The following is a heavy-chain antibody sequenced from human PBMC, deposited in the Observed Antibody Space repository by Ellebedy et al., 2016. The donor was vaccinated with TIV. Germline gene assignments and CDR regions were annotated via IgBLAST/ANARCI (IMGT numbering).Heavy chain of an antibody. CDR3: AAVRIQIWFPNWFDP. J-gene: IGHJ5*02. V-gene: IGHV1-18*04. CDR2: ISAYNGNT. CDR1: GHTLTGYY. Sequence: ASVKVSCKTSGHTLTGYYIHWVRQAPGQGLEWMGWISAYNGNTNYAQKLQGRVTMTEDTSTDTVYMELSSLRSEDTAVYYCAAVRIQIWFPNWFDPWGQGTLVTVSS. D-gene: IGHD5-18*01.